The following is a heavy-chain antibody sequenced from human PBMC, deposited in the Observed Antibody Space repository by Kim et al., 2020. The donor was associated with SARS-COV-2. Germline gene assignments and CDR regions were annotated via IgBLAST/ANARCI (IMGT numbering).Heavy chain of an antibody. J-gene: IGHJ4*02. D-gene: IGHD6-19*01. V-gene: IGHV3-33*01. Sequence: YYADSVKGRFTISRDNSKNTVYLQMDSLRAEDTAVYYCARKVGITVAGIDFWGQGTLVTVSS. CDR3: ARKVGITVAGIDF.